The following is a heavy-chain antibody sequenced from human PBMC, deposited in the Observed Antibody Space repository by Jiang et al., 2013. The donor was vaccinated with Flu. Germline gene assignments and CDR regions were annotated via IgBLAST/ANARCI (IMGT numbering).Heavy chain of an antibody. CDR3: AKDNNDYVWGSYRSAFNNWFDP. Sequence: GISWNSGSIGYADSVKGRFTISRDNAKNSLYLQMNSLRAEDTALYYCAKDNNDYVWGSYRSAFNNWFDPWGQGTLVTVSS. J-gene: IGHJ5*02. V-gene: IGHV3-9*01. D-gene: IGHD3-16*02. CDR2: ISWNSGSI.